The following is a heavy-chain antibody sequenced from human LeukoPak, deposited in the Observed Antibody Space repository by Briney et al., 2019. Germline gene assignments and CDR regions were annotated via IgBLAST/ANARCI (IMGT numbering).Heavy chain of an antibody. CDR3: ARSVAVTMSYYGMDV. J-gene: IGHJ6*02. CDR1: GFTVSSNY. V-gene: IGHV3-66*01. CDR2: IYSGGST. Sequence: PGGSLRLSCAASGFTVSSNYMSWVRQAPGKGLEWVSVIYSGGSTYYADSVKGRFTISRDNSKNTLYLQMNSLRAEDTAVYYCARSVAVTMSYYGMDVWGQGTTVTVSS. D-gene: IGHD4-17*01.